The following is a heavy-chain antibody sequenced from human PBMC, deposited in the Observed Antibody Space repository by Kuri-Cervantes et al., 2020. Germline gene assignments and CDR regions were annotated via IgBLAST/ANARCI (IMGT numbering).Heavy chain of an antibody. CDR2: IKQDGSEK. D-gene: IGHD3-9*01. V-gene: IGHV3-7*04. CDR3: ARVGYDILTGSDNWFDP. J-gene: IGHJ5*02. Sequence: GGSLRLSCAASGFTLSSYWMSWVRQAPGKGLELVANIKQDGSEKYYVDSVKGRFTISRDNAKNSLYLQMNSLRAEDTAVYYCARVGYDILTGSDNWFDPWGQGTLVTVSS. CDR1: GFTLSSYW.